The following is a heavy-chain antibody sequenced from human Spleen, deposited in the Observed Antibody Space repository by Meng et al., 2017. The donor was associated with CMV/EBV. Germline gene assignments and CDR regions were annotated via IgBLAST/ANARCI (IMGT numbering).Heavy chain of an antibody. CDR2: INHSGRT. CDR1: GGSFSGYY. V-gene: IGHV4-34*01. Sequence: QVQLQQCGAGLLKPSEPLSPPCAVYGGSFSGYYWSWIRQPPGKGLEWIGEINHSGRTNYNPSLKTRVTISVDTPKSQFSLKLTSVTAADTAVYYCARGQSIFGIIIDYWGQGTLVTVSS. D-gene: IGHD3-3*01. J-gene: IGHJ4*02. CDR3: ARGQSIFGIIIDY.